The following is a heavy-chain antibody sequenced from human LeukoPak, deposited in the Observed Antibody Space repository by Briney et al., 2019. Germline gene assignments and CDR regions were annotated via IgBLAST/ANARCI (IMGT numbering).Heavy chain of an antibody. Sequence: PGGSLRLSCAASGFTFSTFAMGWVRQAPGKGLEWVSSIKGGGGDPFYADSVKGRFTISRDNFKNTLFLQLNSLGAEHSAVYYCATGGHDFYPFYWWGQGTLVTVSS. D-gene: IGHD2-21*02. CDR3: ATGGHDFYPFYW. CDR2: IKGGGGDP. J-gene: IGHJ4*02. V-gene: IGHV3-23*01. CDR1: GFTFSTFA.